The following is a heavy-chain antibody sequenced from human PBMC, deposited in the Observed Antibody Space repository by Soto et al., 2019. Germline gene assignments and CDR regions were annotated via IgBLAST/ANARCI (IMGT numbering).Heavy chain of an antibody. CDR1: GYAFTTYG. V-gene: IGHV1-18*01. Sequence: QVHLVQSGAEVKKPWASVKVSCKGSGYAFTTYGITWVRQAPGQGLEWMGWISAHNGNTNYAQKLHVRVNGTRDATTNTDYMDLTRLQKDNTTVYYGTRESYEHYWRQGALLNV. CDR2: ISAHNGNT. J-gene: IGHJ4*02. D-gene: IGHD3-10*01. CDR3: TRESYEHY.